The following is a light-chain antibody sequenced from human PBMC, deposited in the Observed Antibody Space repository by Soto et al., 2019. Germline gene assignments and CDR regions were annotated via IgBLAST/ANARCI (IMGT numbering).Light chain of an antibody. CDR2: KAS. V-gene: IGKV1-5*03. CDR3: QQYNSYFRT. J-gene: IGKJ1*01. CDR1: QRVSSR. Sequence: TQSPDTLSLSPGERATLSCRASQRVSSRFFAWYQQKPGKGPNLLIYKASTLVSGVPARFSGGGSGTEFTLNITSLQPDDFATYYCQQYNSYFRTFGQGTKVQVK.